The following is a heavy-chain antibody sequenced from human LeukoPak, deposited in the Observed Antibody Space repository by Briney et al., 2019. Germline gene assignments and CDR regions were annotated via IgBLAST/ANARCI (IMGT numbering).Heavy chain of an antibody. V-gene: IGHV3-23*01. CDR2: ISGSGGST. Sequence: GASLRLSCAASGFTFSSYAMSWVRQAPRKGLEWVSAISGSGGSTYYADSVKGRFTISRDNSKNTLYLQMNSLRAEDTAVYYCANLPSGADTYYYYGMDVWGQGTTVTVSS. D-gene: IGHD3-10*01. CDR1: GFTFSSYA. J-gene: IGHJ6*02. CDR3: ANLPSGADTYYYYGMDV.